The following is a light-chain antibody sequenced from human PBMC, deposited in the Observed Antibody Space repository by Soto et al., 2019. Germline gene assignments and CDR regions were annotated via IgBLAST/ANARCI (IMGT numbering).Light chain of an antibody. Sequence: QSVLTQPASVSGSPGQSITISCTGTSSDVGGYNYVSWYQQHPGKAPKLMIYDVSNRPSGVSNRFSGSKSGNTASLTISGPQAEDEADYYCSSYTSSSTRVFGGGTKFTVL. CDR3: SSYTSSSTRV. CDR1: SSDVGGYNY. V-gene: IGLV2-14*01. CDR2: DVS. J-gene: IGLJ2*01.